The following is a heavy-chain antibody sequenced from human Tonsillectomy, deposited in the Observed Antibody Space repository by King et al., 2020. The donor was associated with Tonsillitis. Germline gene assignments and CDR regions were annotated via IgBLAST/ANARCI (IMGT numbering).Heavy chain of an antibody. D-gene: IGHD3-3*02. J-gene: IGHJ4*02. CDR3: ARGAIFEIYFEY. Sequence: VQLVESGGGLVQPGGSLRLSCAASGFTVSSNYMSWVRQAPGKGLEWVSVIYSGGSTYYADSVKGRFTISRDYSKKTLYLQMNSLRADDTAVYYCARGAIFEIYFEYWGQGTLVTVSS. CDR1: GFTVSSNY. CDR2: IYSGGST. V-gene: IGHV3-66*01.